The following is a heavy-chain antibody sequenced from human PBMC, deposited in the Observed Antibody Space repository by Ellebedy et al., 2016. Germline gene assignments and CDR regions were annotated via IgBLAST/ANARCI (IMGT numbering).Heavy chain of an antibody. J-gene: IGHJ4*02. CDR1: EITFSVHW. CDR3: ASAIDY. V-gene: IGHV3-7*01. Sequence: GGSLRLXXAASEITFSVHWMNWVRQAPGKGLEWVANINQDGSGINYVDSVKGRFTISRDNAKNSVYLQMNSLRAEDTAVYHCASAIDYWGQGTLVTVSS. CDR2: INQDGSGI.